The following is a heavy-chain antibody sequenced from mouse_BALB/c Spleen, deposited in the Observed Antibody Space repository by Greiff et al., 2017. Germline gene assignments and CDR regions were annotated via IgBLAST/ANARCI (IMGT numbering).Heavy chain of an antibody. CDR2: ISSGGGST. CDR1: GFAFSSYD. J-gene: IGHJ4*01. Sequence: EVQGVESGGGLVKPGGSLKLSCAASGFAFSSYDMSWVRQTPEKRLEWVAYISSGGGSTYYPDTVKGRFTISRDNAKNTLYLQMSSLKSEDTAMYYCARPHRGRAYAMDYWGQGTSVTVSS. CDR3: ARPHRGRAYAMDY. D-gene: IGHD3-1*01. V-gene: IGHV5-12-1*01.